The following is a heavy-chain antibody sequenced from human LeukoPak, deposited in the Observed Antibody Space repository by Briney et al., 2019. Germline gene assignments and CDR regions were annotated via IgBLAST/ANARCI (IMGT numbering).Heavy chain of an antibody. Sequence: GGSLRLSCAASGFTFSSYAMHWVRQAPGKGLEWVAVISYDGSNKYYADSVKGRFTISRDNSKNTLYLQMNSLRAEDTAVYYCARDFGCSGGSCYFIYYYYYGMDVWGKGTTVTVSS. D-gene: IGHD2-15*01. CDR2: ISYDGSNK. CDR3: ARDFGCSGGSCYFIYYYYYGMDV. CDR1: GFTFSSYA. J-gene: IGHJ6*04. V-gene: IGHV3-30*04.